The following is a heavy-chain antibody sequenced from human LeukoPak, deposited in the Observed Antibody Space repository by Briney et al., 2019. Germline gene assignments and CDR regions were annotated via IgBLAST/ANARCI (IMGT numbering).Heavy chain of an antibody. D-gene: IGHD5-24*01. CDR3: AKDWGWLQFIIDY. Sequence: PGGSLRLSCAASGFTFSSYGMHWVRQAPGKGLEWVAVIWYDGSNKYYADSVKGRFTISRDNSKNTLYLQMNSLRAEDTAVYYCAKDWGWLQFIIDYWGQGTLVTVSS. CDR2: IWYDGSNK. V-gene: IGHV3-33*06. CDR1: GFTFSSYG. J-gene: IGHJ4*02.